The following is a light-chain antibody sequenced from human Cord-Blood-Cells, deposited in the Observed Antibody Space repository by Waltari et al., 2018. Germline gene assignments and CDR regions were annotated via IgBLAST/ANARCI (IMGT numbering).Light chain of an antibody. CDR1: KLGDKY. CDR2: QDS. J-gene: IGLJ3*02. Sequence: SYELTQPPSVSVSPGHTANITCSGDKLGDKYACWYQQKPGQSPVLVIYQDSKPPSGIPERFSGSNAGNTATLTISGTQAMDEADYYCQAWDSSTAVFGGGTKLTVL. V-gene: IGLV3-1*01. CDR3: QAWDSSTAV.